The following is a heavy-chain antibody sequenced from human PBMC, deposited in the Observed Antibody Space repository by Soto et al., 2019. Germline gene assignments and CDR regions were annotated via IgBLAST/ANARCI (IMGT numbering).Heavy chain of an antibody. CDR2: IWYDGSNK. V-gene: IGHV3-33*01. CDR1: GFTFSSYG. D-gene: IGHD2-15*01. CDR3: ARHYAVVLNHFDY. Sequence: PGGSLRLSCAASGFTFSSYGMHWVRQAPGKGLEWVAVIWYDGSNKYYADSVKGRFTISRDNSKNTLYLQMNSLRAEDTAVYYCARHYAVVLNHFDYWGLGTRVTVSS. J-gene: IGHJ4*02.